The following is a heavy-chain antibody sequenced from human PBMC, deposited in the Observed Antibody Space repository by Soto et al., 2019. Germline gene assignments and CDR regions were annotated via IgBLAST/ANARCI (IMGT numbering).Heavy chain of an antibody. CDR2: IYTSGST. Sequence: SETLSLTCTVSGGSISSYYWSWIRQPAGKGLEWIGRIYTSGSTNYNPSLKSRVTMSVDTSKNQFSLKLSSVTAADTAVYYCARDPYYDFWSGYVPTGMDVWGQGTTVTVSS. CDR1: GGSISSYY. V-gene: IGHV4-4*07. CDR3: ARDPYYDFWSGYVPTGMDV. J-gene: IGHJ6*02. D-gene: IGHD3-3*01.